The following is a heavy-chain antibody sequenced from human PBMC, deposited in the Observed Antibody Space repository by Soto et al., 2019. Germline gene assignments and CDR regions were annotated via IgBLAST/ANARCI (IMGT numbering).Heavy chain of an antibody. CDR3: ARAGYYGSGILL. Sequence: EVQLVESGGGLVQPGGSLRLSCAASGFPFNSYSMNWVRQAPGKGLEWVSYISSSSSTIYYADSVKGRFTISRDNAKNSRYLQMNSLRDEDTAVYYCARAGYYGSGILLWGQGTLVTVSS. CDR2: ISSSSSTI. V-gene: IGHV3-48*02. J-gene: IGHJ4*02. CDR1: GFPFNSYS. D-gene: IGHD3-10*01.